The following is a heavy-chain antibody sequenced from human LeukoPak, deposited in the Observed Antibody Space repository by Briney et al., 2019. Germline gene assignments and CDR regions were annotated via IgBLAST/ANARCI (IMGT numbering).Heavy chain of an antibody. J-gene: IGHJ4*02. CDR2: IYYSGST. CDR1: GGSISSYY. V-gene: IGHV4-59*01. D-gene: IGHD6-6*01. CDR3: ARDNGSSEYYFDY. Sequence: SETLSLTCTVSGGSISSYYWSWIRQPPGMGLEWIGYIYYSGSTNYNPSLKSRVTISVDTSKNQFSLKLSSVTAADTAVYYCARDNGSSEYYFDYWGQGTLVTVSS.